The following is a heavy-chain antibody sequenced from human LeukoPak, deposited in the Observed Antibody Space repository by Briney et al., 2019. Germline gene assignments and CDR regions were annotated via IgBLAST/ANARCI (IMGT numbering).Heavy chain of an antibody. CDR3: ATHRGYSYGTAEDFDY. D-gene: IGHD5-18*01. J-gene: IGHJ4*02. V-gene: IGHV3-7*01. CDR2: IKQDGSEK. Sequence: GGSPRLSCAASGFTFGHYWMSWVRQAPGKGLEWVANIKQDGSEKYYVDSVKGRFTISRDNAKNSLYLQMNSLRAEDTALYYCATHRGYSYGTAEDFDYWGQGTLVTVSS. CDR1: GFTFGHYW.